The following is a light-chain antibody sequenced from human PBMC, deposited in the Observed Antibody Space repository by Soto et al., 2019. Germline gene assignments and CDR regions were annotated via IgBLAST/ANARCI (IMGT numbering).Light chain of an antibody. Sequence: DIVMTQSPDSLAVSLGERATINCKSSQSVLFSSNNKNYLAWYQQKPGQPPKLLIYWASTRESGVPDRFSGSGSGTDFTLTISSLQAEDVGVYHCQQYYATPSPTFGGGTKVEIK. V-gene: IGKV4-1*01. J-gene: IGKJ4*01. CDR2: WAS. CDR1: QSVLFSSNNKNY. CDR3: QQYYATPSPT.